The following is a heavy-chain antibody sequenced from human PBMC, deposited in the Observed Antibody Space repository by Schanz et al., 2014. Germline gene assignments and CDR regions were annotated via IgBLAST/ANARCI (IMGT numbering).Heavy chain of an antibody. CDR1: GFTFNSYA. CDR2: LSGSGGST. J-gene: IGHJ4*02. CDR3: AKDPSHGNYDYYFDY. D-gene: IGHD3-22*01. Sequence: DVQLLESGGGLVQPGGSLRLSCAASGFTFNSYAMTWVRQAPGKGLEWVSALSGSGGSTYYADSVKGRFTISRDNSKNTLYLQMNSLRAEDTAVYYCAKDPSHGNYDYYFDYWGQGTLVTVSS. V-gene: IGHV3-23*01.